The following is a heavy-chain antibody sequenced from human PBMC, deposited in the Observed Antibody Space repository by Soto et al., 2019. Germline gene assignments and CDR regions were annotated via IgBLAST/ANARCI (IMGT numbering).Heavy chain of an antibody. J-gene: IGHJ4*02. CDR1: GFTFSSYT. CDR2: ISSSSSYI. V-gene: IGHV3-21*01. D-gene: IGHD2-2*01. CDR3: AKRKYCPSTTCFDY. Sequence: PGGSLRLSCAASGFTFSSYTMNWVRQAPGKGLEWVSSISSSSSYIYYADSVKGRFTISRDDSENTLYLQMSSLRAEDTAVYYCAKRKYCPSTTCFDYWGQGTQVTSPQ.